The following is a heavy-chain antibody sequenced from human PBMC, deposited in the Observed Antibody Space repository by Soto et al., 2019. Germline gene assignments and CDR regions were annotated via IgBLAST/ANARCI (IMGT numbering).Heavy chain of an antibody. V-gene: IGHV1-24*01. CDR3: ATGLLFGSESPYYYYYYYMDL. CDR1: GYTLTELS. J-gene: IGHJ6*03. D-gene: IGHD3-10*01. CDR2: FDPEDGET. Sequence: GASVKVSCKVSGYTLTELSMHWVRQAPGKGLEWMGGFDPEDGETIYAQKFQGRVTMTEDTSTDTAYMELSSLRSEDKAEYYCATGLLFGSESPYYYYYYYMDLWGKGTTVTVSS.